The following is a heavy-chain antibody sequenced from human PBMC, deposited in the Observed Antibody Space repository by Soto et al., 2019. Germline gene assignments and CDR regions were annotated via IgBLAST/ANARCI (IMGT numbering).Heavy chain of an antibody. CDR2: IKTSAGGGAT. CDR3: TTGSVEGI. Sequence: EVQLVESAGGLVKPGXXLRLSCVASXXXXNEAXXXXVRQAPGQGLEWVGRIKTSAGGGATNYAAPVQGRFTISRDDSKNTLYLHMNSLRTEDTAIYYCTTGSVEGIWGQGTTVIVSS. CDR1: XXXXNEAX. V-gene: IGHV3-15*07. D-gene: IGHD2-15*01. J-gene: IGHJ6*02.